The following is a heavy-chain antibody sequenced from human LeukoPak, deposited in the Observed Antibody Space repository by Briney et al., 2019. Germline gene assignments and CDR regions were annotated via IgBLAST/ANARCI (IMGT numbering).Heavy chain of an antibody. Sequence: ASVKVSSKASGYTFTSYDINWGRQATGHGLEWMGWMNPNSGNTGYAQKFQSRVSITRNTSISTAYMELSSLRSDDTAVYYGASGGWSGYSYASEPEKYFDYWGQGTLVTVSS. V-gene: IGHV1-8*03. J-gene: IGHJ4*02. CDR1: GYTFTSYD. CDR2: MNPNSGNT. D-gene: IGHD5-18*01. CDR3: ASGGWSGYSYASEPEKYFDY.